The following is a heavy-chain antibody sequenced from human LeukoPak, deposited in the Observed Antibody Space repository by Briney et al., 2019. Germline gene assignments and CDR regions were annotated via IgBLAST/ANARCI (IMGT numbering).Heavy chain of an antibody. CDR1: GFTFSSYS. Sequence: RAGGSLRLSCAASGFTFSSYSMNWVRQAPGKGLEWVSYISSSSSTIYYADSVKGRFTISRDNAKNSLYLQMNSLRDEDTAVYYCARDPPWYSSSWSSPDYWGQGTLVTVSS. CDR3: ARDPPWYSSSWSSPDY. CDR2: ISSSSSTI. J-gene: IGHJ4*02. V-gene: IGHV3-48*02. D-gene: IGHD6-13*01.